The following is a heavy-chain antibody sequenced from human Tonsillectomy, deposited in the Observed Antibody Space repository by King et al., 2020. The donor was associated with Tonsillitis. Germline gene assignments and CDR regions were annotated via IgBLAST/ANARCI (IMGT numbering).Heavy chain of an antibody. Sequence: VQLVESGAEVKKPGESLKISCKASGYSFTNYWIGWVRQMPGKGLEWMGIIYPSDSDTRYSPSFQGQVTISADKSISTAYLQWRSLKASDTAMYYCARPGYSDSSGYFFFNFWGQGTLVTVSS. V-gene: IGHV5-51*01. J-gene: IGHJ4*02. D-gene: IGHD3-22*01. CDR3: ARPGYSDSSGYFFFNF. CDR1: GYSFTNYW. CDR2: IYPSDSDT.